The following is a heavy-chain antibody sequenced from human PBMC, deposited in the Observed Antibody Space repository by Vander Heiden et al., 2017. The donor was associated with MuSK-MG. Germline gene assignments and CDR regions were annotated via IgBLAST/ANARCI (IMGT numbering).Heavy chain of an antibody. CDR1: GGSFSGYY. D-gene: IGHD3-3*01. Sequence: QVQLQQWGAGLLKPSETLSLTCAVYGGSFSGYYWSWIRQPPGKGLEWIGEINHSGSTNYNPSLKSRVTISVDTSKNQFSLKLSSVTAADTAVYYCARRRITIFGVVKQLDYWGQGTLVTVSS. CDR3: ARRRITIFGVVKQLDY. J-gene: IGHJ4*02. CDR2: INHSGST. V-gene: IGHV4-34*01.